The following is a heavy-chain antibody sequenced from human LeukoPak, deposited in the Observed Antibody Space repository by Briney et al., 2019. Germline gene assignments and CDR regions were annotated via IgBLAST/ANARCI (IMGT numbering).Heavy chain of an antibody. J-gene: IGHJ6*03. D-gene: IGHD6-13*01. Sequence: ASVKVSCKASGYTFTSYDINWVRQATGQGLEWMGWMNPNSGNTGYAQKFQGRVTMTRNTSISTAYMELSSLRSEDTAVYYCARGQDSSWYYHYYMDVWGKGTTVTVSS. CDR1: GYTFTSYD. CDR2: MNPNSGNT. CDR3: ARGQDSSWYYHYYMDV. V-gene: IGHV1-8*01.